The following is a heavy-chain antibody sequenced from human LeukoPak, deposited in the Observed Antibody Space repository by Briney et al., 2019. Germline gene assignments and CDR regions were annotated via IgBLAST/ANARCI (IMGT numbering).Heavy chain of an antibody. CDR2: INPNSGGT. CDR1: GYTFTGYY. V-gene: IGHV1-2*02. D-gene: IGHD5-12*01. J-gene: IGHJ4*02. Sequence: ASVKVSCKASGYTFTGYYMHWVRQAPGQGLGWMGWINPNSGGTNYAQKFQGGVTISRNTSITTAYMELSGLTSEDTAVYYCASYSGYAQWGQGTLVTVSS. CDR3: ASYSGYAQ.